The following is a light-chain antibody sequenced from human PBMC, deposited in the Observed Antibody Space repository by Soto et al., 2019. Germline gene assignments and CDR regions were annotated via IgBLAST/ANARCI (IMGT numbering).Light chain of an antibody. J-gene: IGLJ2*01. CDR3: TSYTSSNTVV. Sequence: QSVLTQPASVSGSPGQSITISCTGSNSDIGTYNYVSWYQQHPGKAPKVMIYDVSNRPSGVSNRFSGSKSGNTASLTISGLQAEDEADYYCTSYTSSNTVVIGGGTKVTVL. V-gene: IGLV2-14*01. CDR2: DVS. CDR1: NSDIGTYNY.